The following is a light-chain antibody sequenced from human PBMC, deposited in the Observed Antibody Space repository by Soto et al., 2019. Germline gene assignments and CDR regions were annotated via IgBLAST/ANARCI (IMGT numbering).Light chain of an antibody. J-gene: IGKJ1*01. CDR2: GAS. CDR3: QQYDSVPWT. Sequence: ENVLTQSPGTLSLSPGEGATLSCRASQSVNSIFLAWYQQKPGQAPRLLMSGASRRATGIPDRFSGSGSGTGFNLTISRLETEDFAIYYCQQYDSVPWTFGQGTKVEIK. V-gene: IGKV3-20*01. CDR1: QSVNSIF.